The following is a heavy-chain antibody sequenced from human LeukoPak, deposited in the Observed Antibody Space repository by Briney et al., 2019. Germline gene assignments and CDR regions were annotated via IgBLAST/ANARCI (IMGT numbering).Heavy chain of an antibody. CDR2: IYYSGST. V-gene: IGHV4-59*08. D-gene: IGHD6-19*01. CDR1: GGSISSYY. Sequence: SETLSLTCTVSGGSISSYYWSWIRQPPEKGLEWIGYIYYSGSTNYNPSLKSRVTISVDTSKNQFSLKLSSVTAADTAVYYCARRSYSSGWYYFDYWGQGTLVTVSS. CDR3: ARRSYSSGWYYFDY. J-gene: IGHJ4*02.